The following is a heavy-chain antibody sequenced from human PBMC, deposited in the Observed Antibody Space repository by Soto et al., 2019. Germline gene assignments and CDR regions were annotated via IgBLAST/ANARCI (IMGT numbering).Heavy chain of an antibody. J-gene: IGHJ4*02. D-gene: IGHD6-13*01. V-gene: IGHV1-3*01. CDR3: ARDEYSSSWLFGHFDY. CDR2: INAGNGNT. CDR1: GYTFTSYA. Sequence: EASVKVSCKASGYTFTSYAMHWVRQAPGQRLEWMGWINAGNGNTKYSQKFQGRVTITRDTSASTAYMELSSLRSEDTAVYYCARDEYSSSWLFGHFDYWGQGTLVTVSS.